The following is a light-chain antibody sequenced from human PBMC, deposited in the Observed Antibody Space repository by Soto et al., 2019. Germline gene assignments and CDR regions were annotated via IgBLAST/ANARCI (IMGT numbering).Light chain of an antibody. V-gene: IGKV1-5*03. CDR3: QQYSSFPYT. J-gene: IGKJ2*01. Sequence: DIQMTQSPSTLSASVGDRVTITCQASQSIDTWLAWYQQKPGKAPNLLVYKASALESGVPSRFSGSGFGTEFTLAISSLQPDDFATYYCQQYSSFPYTFGQGTKLEIK. CDR1: QSIDTW. CDR2: KAS.